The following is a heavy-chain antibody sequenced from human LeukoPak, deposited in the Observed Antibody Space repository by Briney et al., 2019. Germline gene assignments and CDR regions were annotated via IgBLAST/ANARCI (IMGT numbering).Heavy chain of an antibody. Sequence: ASVKVSCKVSGYTLSDLSMHWVRQAPGQGLEWMGWINPNSGGTNYAQKFQGRVTMTRDTSITTAYMELSRLRSDDTAIYYCARGSAVDTAMVKRAFDIWGQGTMVTVSS. CDR1: GYTLSDLS. CDR2: INPNSGGT. CDR3: ARGSAVDTAMVKRAFDI. J-gene: IGHJ3*02. D-gene: IGHD5-18*01. V-gene: IGHV1-2*02.